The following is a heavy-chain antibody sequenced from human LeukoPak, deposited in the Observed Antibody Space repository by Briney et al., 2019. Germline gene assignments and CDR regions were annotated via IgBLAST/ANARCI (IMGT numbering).Heavy chain of an antibody. CDR3: ARRRMIRGVIIFDY. D-gene: IGHD3-10*01. V-gene: IGHV4-59*01. Sequence: PSETLSLTCTVSGGSISSYYWSWIRQPPGKGLEWIGHVYSSGTSSYNPSLKGRVTISADTSKNQFSLKLISVTAADTAVYFCARRRMIRGVIIFDYWGPGALVTVSS. CDR1: GGSISSYY. CDR2: VYSSGTS. J-gene: IGHJ4*02.